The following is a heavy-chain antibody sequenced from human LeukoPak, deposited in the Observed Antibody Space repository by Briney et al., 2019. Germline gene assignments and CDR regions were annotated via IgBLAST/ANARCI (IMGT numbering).Heavy chain of an antibody. J-gene: IGHJ4*02. Sequence: ASVKVSCKASGYSFSNYGISWVRQAPGQGLEWMGWISAYNGNTNYAQKLQGRVTMTTDTSTSTAYMELRSLRSDDTAVYYCARAGRDAWVPTRQYFDYWGQGTLVTVSS. V-gene: IGHV1-18*01. CDR3: ARAGRDAWVPTRQYFDY. CDR2: ISAYNGNT. D-gene: IGHD2-2*01. CDR1: GYSFSNYG.